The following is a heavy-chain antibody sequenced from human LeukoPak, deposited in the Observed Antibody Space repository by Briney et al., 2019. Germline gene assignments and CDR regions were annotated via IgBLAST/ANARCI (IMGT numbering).Heavy chain of an antibody. CDR2: IYYSGST. CDR1: GGSISSGGYY. D-gene: IGHD3-10*01. V-gene: IGHV4-31*03. CDR3: ARDQRRITMVRGGANAFDI. Sequence: SETLSLTCTVSGGSISSGGYYWSWIRQHPGKDLEWIGYIYYSGSTYYNPSLKSRVTISVDTSKNQFSLKLSSVTAADTAVYYCARDQRRITMVRGGANAFDIWGQGTMVTVSS. J-gene: IGHJ3*02.